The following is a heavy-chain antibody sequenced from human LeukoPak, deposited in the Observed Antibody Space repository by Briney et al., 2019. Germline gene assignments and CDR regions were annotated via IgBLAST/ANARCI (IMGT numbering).Heavy chain of an antibody. V-gene: IGHV3-64*01. CDR2: ISSNGGST. J-gene: IGHJ4*02. Sequence: GGSLRLSCAASGFTFSSYAMRWVRQAPGKGLEYVSAISSNGGSTYYANSVKGRFTISRDNSKNTLYLQMGSLRAEDMAVYYCARGDGHYDSSGPSSYWGQGTLVTVSS. CDR1: GFTFSSYA. D-gene: IGHD3-22*01. CDR3: ARGDGHYDSSGPSSY.